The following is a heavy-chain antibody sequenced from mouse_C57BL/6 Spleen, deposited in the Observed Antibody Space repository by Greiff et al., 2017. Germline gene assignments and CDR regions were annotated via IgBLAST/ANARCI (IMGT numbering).Heavy chain of an antibody. CDR3: ARANYGNYVGGRDY. J-gene: IGHJ2*01. Sequence: QVQLQQSGAELARPGASVKLSCKASGYTFTSYGISWVKQRTGQGLEWIGEIYPRSGNTYYNEKFKGKATLTADKSSSTAYRELRSLTSEDSAVYFCARANYGNYVGGRDYWGQGTTLTVSS. D-gene: IGHD2-1*01. V-gene: IGHV1-81*01. CDR2: IYPRSGNT. CDR1: GYTFTSYG.